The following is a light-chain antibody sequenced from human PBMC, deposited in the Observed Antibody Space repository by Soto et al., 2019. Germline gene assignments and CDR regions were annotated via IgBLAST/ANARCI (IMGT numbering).Light chain of an antibody. J-gene: IGKJ5*01. CDR2: DAS. Sequence: PGERATLSCRASQSISRYLAWYQQKPGQAPRLLIFDASNRATGIPARFSGSGSGTDFTLTISSLESEDFAVYYCQQRTSWVTFGQGTRLAIK. V-gene: IGKV3-11*01. CDR3: QQRTSWVT. CDR1: QSISRY.